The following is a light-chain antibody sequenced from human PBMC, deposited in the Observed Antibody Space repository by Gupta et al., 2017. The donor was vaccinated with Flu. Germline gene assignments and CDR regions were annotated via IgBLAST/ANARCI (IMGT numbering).Light chain of an antibody. CDR3: QQYADYRWT. CDR2: DAS. CDR1: QSVSSN. Sequence: PANLSVAPGERATLSCRASQSVSSNLAWYQHKPGQAPRLLMYDASTRASGIPTRFSGSGSGTEFTLTIASLQSEDFAIYFCQQYADYRWTFGPGTKVVVK. J-gene: IGKJ1*01. V-gene: IGKV3-15*01.